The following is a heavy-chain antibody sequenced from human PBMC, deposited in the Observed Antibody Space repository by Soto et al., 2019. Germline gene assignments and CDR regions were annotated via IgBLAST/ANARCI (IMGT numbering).Heavy chain of an antibody. CDR3: AKLTGESY. V-gene: IGHV3-30*18. D-gene: IGHD7-27*01. CDR2: ISDDGSNK. Sequence: QVQLVESGGGVVQPGRSLRLSCAASGFTLSSYDIHWVRQAPGKGLEWVAFISDDGSNKYYADSVKGRFTVSRDNSKNTLYLQMNSLRVEDTAVYYCAKLTGESYWGQGTLVTVSS. J-gene: IGHJ4*02. CDR1: GFTLSSYD.